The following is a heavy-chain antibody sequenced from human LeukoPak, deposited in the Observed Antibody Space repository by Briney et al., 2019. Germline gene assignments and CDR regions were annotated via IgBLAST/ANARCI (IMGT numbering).Heavy chain of an antibody. CDR1: GFTFSSYS. V-gene: IGHV3-21*01. Sequence: KPGGSLRLSCAASGFTFSSYSMNWVRQAPGKGLEWVSSISSSSSYINYADSVKGRFTISRDNAKNSLYLQMNSLRAEDTAVYYCARDGALVGANFDYWGQGTLVTVSS. CDR3: ARDGALVGANFDY. CDR2: ISSSSSYI. D-gene: IGHD1-26*01. J-gene: IGHJ4*02.